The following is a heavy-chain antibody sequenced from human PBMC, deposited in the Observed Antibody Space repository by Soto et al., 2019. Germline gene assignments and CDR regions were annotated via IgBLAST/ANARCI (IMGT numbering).Heavy chain of an antibody. J-gene: IGHJ4*02. D-gene: IGHD6-13*01. CDR1: GGTFSSYA. V-gene: IGHV1-69*13. CDR3: ARGHSSSWYRGGFDY. CDR2: TIPIFGTA. Sequence: VASVKVSCKASGGTFSSYAISWVRQAPGQGLEWMGGTIPIFGTANYAQKFQGRVTITADESTSTAYMELSSLRSEDTAVYYCARGHSSSWYRGGFDYWGQGTLVTVSS.